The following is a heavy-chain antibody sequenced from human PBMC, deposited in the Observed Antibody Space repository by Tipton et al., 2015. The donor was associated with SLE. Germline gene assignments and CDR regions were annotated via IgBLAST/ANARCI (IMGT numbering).Heavy chain of an antibody. J-gene: IGHJ4*03. V-gene: IGHV4-34*01. CDR3: ARGAKERITLVRVRPYYFDY. CDR2: SNPSGNT. CDR1: GGSFSGYS. D-gene: IGHD3-10*01. Sequence: TLSPTCAVFGGSFSGYSWSWIRQPPGKGLEWVGESNPSGNTNYNPSLKSRVTISVDTSKNQLSLKLTSVTAADTAVYYCARGAKERITLVRVRPYYFDYWGQGSLVTVSS.